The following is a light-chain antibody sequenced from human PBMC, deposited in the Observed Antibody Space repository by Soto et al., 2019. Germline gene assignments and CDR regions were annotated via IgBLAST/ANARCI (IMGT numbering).Light chain of an antibody. J-gene: IGKJ2*01. CDR3: QQYSSTPHT. V-gene: IGKV3-20*01. CDR1: QSVSSSY. CDR2: GTG. Sequence: EIVLTQSPGTLSLSPGEGATLSCRASQSVSSSYLGWYQQKPGQAPRLLIFGTGSRATGIPDRFSGTGSGTDFTLIITRLETEDFAVYYCQQYSSTPHTFGQGTKVDI.